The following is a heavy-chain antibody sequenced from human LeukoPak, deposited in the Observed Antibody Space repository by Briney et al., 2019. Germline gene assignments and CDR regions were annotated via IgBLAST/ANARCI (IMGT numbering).Heavy chain of an antibody. J-gene: IGHJ6*03. D-gene: IGHD3-16*02. CDR2: VYWNGAKT. Sequence: GGSLRLSCAASGFTFDDYDMSWVRQVPGKGLEWVSGVYWNGAKTGYADSVKGRFTISRDNAKNSLYLQMNSLRAEDTAVYYCARVAMITFGGVIVIRYYYYYMDVWGKGTTVTVSS. V-gene: IGHV3-20*04. CDR3: ARVAMITFGGVIVIRYYYYYMDV. CDR1: GFTFDDYD.